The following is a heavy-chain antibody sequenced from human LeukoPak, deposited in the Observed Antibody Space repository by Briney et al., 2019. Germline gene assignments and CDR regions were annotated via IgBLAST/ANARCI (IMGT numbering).Heavy chain of an antibody. CDR3: ARDPYSSGWYKDVFDI. D-gene: IGHD6-19*01. J-gene: IGHJ3*02. Sequence: GGSLRLSCAASGFTFSSYSMNWVRQAPGKGLEWVSSISGSSSYINYADSVKGRFTISRDNAQNSLFLQLNSLRAEDTAVYYCARDPYSSGWYKDVFDIWGQGKMVTVSS. CDR2: ISGSSSYI. V-gene: IGHV3-21*01. CDR1: GFTFSSYS.